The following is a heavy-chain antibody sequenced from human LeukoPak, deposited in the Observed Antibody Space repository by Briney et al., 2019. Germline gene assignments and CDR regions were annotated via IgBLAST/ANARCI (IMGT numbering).Heavy chain of an antibody. CDR3: ARDISDYGGPIDY. CDR1: GFTFSSYS. D-gene: IGHD4-23*01. V-gene: IGHV3-21*01. CDR2: ISSSSSYI. J-gene: IGHJ4*02. Sequence: GGSLRLSCAASGFTFSSYSMNWVRQAPGKGLEWVSSISSSSSYIYYADSVKGRFTISRDNAKNSLYLQMNSLRAEDTAVYYCARDISDYGGPIDYWGQGTLVTVSS.